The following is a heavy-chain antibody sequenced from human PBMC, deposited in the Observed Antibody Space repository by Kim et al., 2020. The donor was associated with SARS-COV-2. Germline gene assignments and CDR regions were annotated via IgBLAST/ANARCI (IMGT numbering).Heavy chain of an antibody. J-gene: IGHJ5*01. D-gene: IGHD4-17*01. Sequence: KDSQKFQGRVTMSRETSASTAYMELNSLTSEDTAIYYCVRVNTSVTPFYDSWGQGTLVTVSS. CDR3: VRVNTSVTPFYDS. V-gene: IGHV1-3*01.